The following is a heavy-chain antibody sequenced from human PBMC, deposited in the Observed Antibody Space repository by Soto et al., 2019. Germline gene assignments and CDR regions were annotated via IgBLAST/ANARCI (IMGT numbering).Heavy chain of an antibody. CDR1: GFTFSRDW. CDR3: ARDGGYRGYYLMDY. J-gene: IGHJ4*01. CDR2: IKQDGSEK. Sequence: EVQLVESGGGLVQPGGSLRLSCAASGFTFSRDWMSWVRQAPGKGLEWVANIKQDGSEKYYVDSVKGRFTISRDNAKNSVYLQMNSLRAEDTAVYYCARDGGYRGYYLMDYWGHGTLVSVSS. D-gene: IGHD3-22*01. V-gene: IGHV3-7*05.